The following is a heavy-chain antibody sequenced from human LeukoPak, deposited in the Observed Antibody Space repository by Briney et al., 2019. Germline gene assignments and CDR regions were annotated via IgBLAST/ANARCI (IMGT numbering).Heavy chain of an antibody. J-gene: IGHJ3*02. V-gene: IGHV3-11*01. CDR1: GFSFSDYS. Sequence: WGSLRLSCAASGFSFSDYSMSWIRQAPGKGLEWISYVSSSGSGSTIYYADSVKGRFTISRDNAKNSLCLQMNSLRADDTAVYYCARRTPLRAFDIWGQGTMVTVSS. CDR2: VSSSGSGSTI. CDR3: ARRTPLRAFDI.